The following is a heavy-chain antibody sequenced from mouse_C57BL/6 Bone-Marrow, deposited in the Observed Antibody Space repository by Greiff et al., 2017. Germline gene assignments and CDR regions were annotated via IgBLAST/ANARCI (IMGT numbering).Heavy chain of an antibody. V-gene: IGHV1-15*01. Sequence: QVQLQQSGAELVRPGASVTLSCKASGYTFTDYEMHWVQQTPVHGLEWIGAIDPETGGTAYNQKFKGKAILAADKSSSTAYMELRSLTSEDSAVYYCTRYSNYPNFDYWGQGTTLTVSS. J-gene: IGHJ2*01. CDR2: IDPETGGT. CDR1: GYTFTDYE. CDR3: TRYSNYPNFDY. D-gene: IGHD2-5*01.